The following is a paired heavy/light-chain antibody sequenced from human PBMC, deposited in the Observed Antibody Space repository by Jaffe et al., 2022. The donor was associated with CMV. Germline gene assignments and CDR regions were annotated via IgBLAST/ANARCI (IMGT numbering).Light chain of an antibody. Sequence: DIQMTQSPSTLSASVGDRVTITCRASQSISSWLAWYQQKPGQAPDLLIYKASNLESGVPSRFSGSGSGTEFTLTISSLQPDDFATYFCQQYHSYPHTFGQGTKLDIQ. CDR2: KAS. V-gene: IGKV1-5*03. CDR3: QQYHSYPHT. CDR1: QSISSW. J-gene: IGKJ2*01.
Heavy chain of an antibody. CDR3: ARGTSGWDVF. V-gene: IGHV4-4*07. CDR1: GGSVSNYY. Sequence: QVQLLESGPGLIKPSETLSLTCTVSGGSVSNYYWSWIRQPAGKGLEWIGRIFIRGSTNYNPSLKGRVTMSVDTSKNQFSLRLSSVTAADTAVYYCARGTSGWDVFGGQGTLVTVSS. CDR2: IFIRGST. J-gene: IGHJ4*02. D-gene: IGHD6-19*01.